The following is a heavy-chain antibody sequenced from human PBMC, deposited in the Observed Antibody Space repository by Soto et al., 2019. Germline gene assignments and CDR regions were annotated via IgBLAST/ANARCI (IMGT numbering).Heavy chain of an antibody. Sequence: GGSLRLSCAASGFTFSSYGMHWVRQAPGKGLEWVAVIWYDGSNKYYADSXKGRXXISRDNSKNTLYLQMNSLKAEDPAVYYCARDLTEYGGNRWFDPWGQGTLVTVSS. V-gene: IGHV3-33*01. CDR2: IWYDGSNK. CDR3: ARDLTEYGGNRWFDP. CDR1: GFTFSSYG. J-gene: IGHJ5*02. D-gene: IGHD2-15*01.